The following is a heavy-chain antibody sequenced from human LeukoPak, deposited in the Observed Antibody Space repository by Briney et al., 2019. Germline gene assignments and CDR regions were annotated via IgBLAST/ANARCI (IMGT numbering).Heavy chain of an antibody. CDR3: ARHNSIAAEYFCDH. CDR1: APSISSSDYY. Sequence: SGTLSLTCTVSAPSISSSDYYWGWIRQPPGKGLEWFGTVDHPGTTHYNPSLTRRFTRAVATFHSPCYLNLRPLTAPHSAPAYCARHNSIAAEYFCDHWGQGTLVTVSS. V-gene: IGHV4-39*01. D-gene: IGHD6-13*01. J-gene: IGHJ4*02. CDR2: VDHPGTT.